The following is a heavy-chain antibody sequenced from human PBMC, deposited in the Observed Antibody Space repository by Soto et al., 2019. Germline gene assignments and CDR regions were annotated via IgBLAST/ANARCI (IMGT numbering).Heavy chain of an antibody. CDR2: IYWDNER. CDR3: ADRGAYSPCWDVGWFDT. J-gene: IGHJ5*02. CDR1: GFSLCTSGVG. D-gene: IGHD2-21*01. Sequence: QITLKESGPTLVEPTQTLTLTCSFSGFSLCTSGVGVGWLRQAPGKALECLGIIYWDNERRYNPSLKKRRTLTKHTSKNQVIRTRTYMVPVDAAAYYCADRGAYSPCWDVGWFDTWCQGTLVTVS. V-gene: IGHV2-5*02.